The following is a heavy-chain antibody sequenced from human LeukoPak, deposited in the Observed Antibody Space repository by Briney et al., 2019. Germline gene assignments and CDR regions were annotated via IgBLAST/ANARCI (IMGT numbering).Heavy chain of an antibody. CDR2: IKSKTDGGTT. V-gene: IGHV3-15*01. J-gene: IGHJ4*02. CDR1: GFTFDKAW. CDR3: TTANSSGWYRDDY. Sequence: AGGSLRLSCAASGFTFDKAWMTWVRQAPGKGLEWVGRIKSKTDGGTTDYAAPAKSRFTISRDDSKNTLYLQMNSLKTEDTAVYYCTTANSSGWYRDDYWGQGTLVTVSS. D-gene: IGHD6-19*01.